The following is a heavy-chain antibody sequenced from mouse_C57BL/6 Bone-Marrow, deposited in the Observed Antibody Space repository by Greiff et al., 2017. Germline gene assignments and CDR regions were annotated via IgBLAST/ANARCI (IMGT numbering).Heavy chain of an antibody. Sequence: EVQLQESGGGLVKPGGSLKLSCAASGFTFSSYAMSWVRQTPEKRLEWVATLSDGGSYTYYPDNVKGRFTISRDNAKNNLYLQMSHLKSEDTAMYYCARLGHWYFDVWGTGTTVTVSS. D-gene: IGHD4-1*01. CDR2: LSDGGSYT. J-gene: IGHJ1*03. V-gene: IGHV5-4*01. CDR3: ARLGHWYFDV. CDR1: GFTFSSYA.